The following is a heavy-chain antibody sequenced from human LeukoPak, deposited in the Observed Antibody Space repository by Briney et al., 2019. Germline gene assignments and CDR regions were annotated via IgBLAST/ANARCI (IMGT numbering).Heavy chain of an antibody. D-gene: IGHD3/OR15-3a*01. Sequence: PGGSLRLSCAASGFTFSTYAMTWVRQAPGKGLEWVSAISGSGDSTYYANSVKGRFTISRDNSKNTLYLQMNSLRGEDTAVYYCAKCEGIFGLVYYYYYMDVWGKGTTVTVSS. V-gene: IGHV3-23*01. J-gene: IGHJ6*03. CDR3: AKCEGIFGLVYYYYYMDV. CDR1: GFTFSTYA. CDR2: ISGSGDST.